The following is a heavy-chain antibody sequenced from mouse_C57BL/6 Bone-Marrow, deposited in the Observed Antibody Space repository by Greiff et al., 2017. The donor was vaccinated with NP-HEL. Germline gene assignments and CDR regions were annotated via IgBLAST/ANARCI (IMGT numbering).Heavy chain of an antibody. CDR1: GYAFSSSW. D-gene: IGHD1-1*01. CDR3: ARYYGSSPHYYAMDY. Sequence: VQLQQSGPELVKPGASVKISCKASGYAFSSSWMNWVKQRPGKGLEWIGRIYPGDGDTNYNGKFKGKATLTADKSSSTAYMQLSSLTSEDSAVDFCARYYGSSPHYYAMDYWGQVTSVTVSS. J-gene: IGHJ4*01. CDR2: IYPGDGDT. V-gene: IGHV1-82*01.